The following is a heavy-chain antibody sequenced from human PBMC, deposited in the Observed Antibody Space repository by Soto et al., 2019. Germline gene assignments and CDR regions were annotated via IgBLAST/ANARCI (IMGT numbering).Heavy chain of an antibody. J-gene: IGHJ6*02. CDR3: APGAMLRGPGYYYALDV. V-gene: IGHV4-31*03. D-gene: IGHD3-10*01. CDR1: GDSISRGGFF. Sequence: QVQLQESGPGLVKPSQTLSLICTVYGDSISRGGFFWSWIRQHPGEGLEWIGYISYSGSTYYNTSLKSRVNISVDTSKNHFSLTRSSVTAPDTAVYYCAPGAMLRGPGYYYALDVWGQGTTVTVSS. CDR2: ISYSGST.